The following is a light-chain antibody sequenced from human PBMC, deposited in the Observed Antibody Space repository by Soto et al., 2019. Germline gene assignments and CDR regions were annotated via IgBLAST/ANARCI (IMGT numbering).Light chain of an antibody. J-gene: IGKJ1*01. CDR3: QQSYCTPWT. CDR2: AAS. CDR1: QSISSY. V-gene: IGKV1-39*01. Sequence: DIQMTQSPSSLSASVGDRVTITCRASQSISSYLNWYQQKPGKAPKLLIYAASSLQSGVPSRFSGSGSGTDFTLTNSSLQPEDFATYYCQQSYCTPWTFGQGTKVEIK.